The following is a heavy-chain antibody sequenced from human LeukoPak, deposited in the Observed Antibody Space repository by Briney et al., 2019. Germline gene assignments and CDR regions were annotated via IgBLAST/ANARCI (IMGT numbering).Heavy chain of an antibody. CDR3: ARRHHFGFLDS. V-gene: IGHV3-7*04. CDR2: IKQDGSEK. J-gene: IGHJ4*02. Sequence: GGSLRLSCAASGVIFPRYWMTWVRQAPGKGLEWVAHIKQDGSEKYYVDSVKGRFTIYRDNAKNSVYLQMNSQRAEDTAVYYCARRHHFGFLDSWGQGTLVTVSS. D-gene: IGHD3-10*01. CDR1: GVIFPRYW.